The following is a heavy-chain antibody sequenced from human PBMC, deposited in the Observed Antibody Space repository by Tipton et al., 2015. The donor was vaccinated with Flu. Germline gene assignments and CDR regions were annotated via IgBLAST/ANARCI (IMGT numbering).Heavy chain of an antibody. Sequence: TLSLTCTVSGGSNSRSSYYWGWIRQPPGKGLEWIGSIYYSGSTQYNPSLKSRVTISVDTSKNQFSLKLSSVTAADTAVYYCARDPPTRNWFDPWGQGTLVTVSS. D-gene: IGHD5-12*01. J-gene: IGHJ5*02. CDR2: IYYSGST. V-gene: IGHV4-39*07. CDR3: ARDPPTRNWFDP. CDR1: GGSNSRSSYY.